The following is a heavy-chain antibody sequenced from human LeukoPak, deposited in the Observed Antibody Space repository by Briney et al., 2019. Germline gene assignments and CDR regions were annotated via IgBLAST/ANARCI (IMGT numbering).Heavy chain of an antibody. J-gene: IGHJ2*01. D-gene: IGHD4-11*01. Sequence: PGGSLRLSCAASGFTFSSYSMNWVRQAPGKGLEWVSYISSSSNTIYYADSVKGRFTISRDNAKNSLYLQMNGLRDEDTAVYYCARDLQATVTTNGWGFDLWGRGTLVTVSS. V-gene: IGHV3-48*02. CDR1: GFTFSSYS. CDR2: ISSSSNTI. CDR3: ARDLQATVTTNGWGFDL.